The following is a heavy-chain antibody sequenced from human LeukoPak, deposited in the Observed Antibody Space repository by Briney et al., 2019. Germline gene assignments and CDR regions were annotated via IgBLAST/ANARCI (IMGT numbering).Heavy chain of an antibody. J-gene: IGHJ4*02. CDR2: IYYTGNT. V-gene: IGHV4-59*08. D-gene: IGHD5-18*01. Sequence: SETLSLTCTVSGGSISNYYWSWIRQPPGKGLEWIGYIYYTGNTNYNPSLNNRVTISVDTSKNQFSLKLSSVTAADTAVYYCARRVGYNYGYSIDYWGQGTLVTASS. CDR1: GGSISNYY. CDR3: ARRVGYNYGYSIDY.